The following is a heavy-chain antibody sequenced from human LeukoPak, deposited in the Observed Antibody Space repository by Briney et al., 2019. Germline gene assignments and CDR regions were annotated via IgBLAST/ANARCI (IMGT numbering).Heavy chain of an antibody. V-gene: IGHV1-69*05. J-gene: IGHJ4*02. D-gene: IGHD3-9*01. CDR1: GGTFSSYA. CDR2: IIPIFGTA. Sequence: ASVKVSCKASGGTFSSYAISWVRQAPGQGLEWMGGIIPIFGTANYAQKFQGRVRITTDESTSTGYMELSSLRSEDTAVYYCASPEYSDILTGFGHWGQGTLVTVSS. CDR3: ASPEYSDILTGFGH.